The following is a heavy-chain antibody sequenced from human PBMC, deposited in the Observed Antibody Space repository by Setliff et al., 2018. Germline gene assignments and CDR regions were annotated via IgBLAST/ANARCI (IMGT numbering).Heavy chain of an antibody. CDR1: GGSISSGDYY. J-gene: IGHJ4*02. Sequence: PSETLSLTCTVSGGSISSGDYYWSWIRQPPGKGLEWIGYIYTSGSTNYNPSLKSRVTMSVDTSKNQFSLKLSSVTAADTAVYYCARESGWRDFDYWGQGTLVTVSS. V-gene: IGHV4-61*08. D-gene: IGHD6-19*01. CDR2: IYTSGST. CDR3: ARESGWRDFDY.